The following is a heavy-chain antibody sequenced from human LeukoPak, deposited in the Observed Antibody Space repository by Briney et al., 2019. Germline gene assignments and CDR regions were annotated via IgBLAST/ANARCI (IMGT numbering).Heavy chain of an antibody. J-gene: IGHJ4*02. D-gene: IGHD3-10*01. V-gene: IGHV1-18*01. CDR2: ISAYNGNT. CDR3: ASSLGSGSTTTFDY. Sequence: ASVKVSCKASGYTFTSYDISWVRQAPGQGLEWMGWISAYNGNTNYAQKLQGRVTMTTDTSTSTAYMELRSLRSDDTAVYYCASSLGSGSTTTFDYWGQGTLVTVSS. CDR1: GYTFTSYD.